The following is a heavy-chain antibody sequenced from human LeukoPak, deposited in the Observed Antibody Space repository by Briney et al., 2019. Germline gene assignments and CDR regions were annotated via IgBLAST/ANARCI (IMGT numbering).Heavy chain of an antibody. V-gene: IGHV4-59*08. J-gene: IGHJ4*02. Sequence: SETLSLTCTVSGGSISNYYWSWIRQPPGKGLEWIGYIYYSGSTRYNPSPRSRVIISVDTSKNQFSLKLNSVTAADTAVYYCARHRYDYDSSGYFDYWGQGTQVTVSS. CDR3: ARHRYDYDSSGYFDY. CDR2: IYYSGST. CDR1: GGSISNYY. D-gene: IGHD3-22*01.